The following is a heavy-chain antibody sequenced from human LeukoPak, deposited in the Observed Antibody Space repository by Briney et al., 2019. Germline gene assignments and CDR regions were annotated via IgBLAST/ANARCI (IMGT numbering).Heavy chain of an antibody. D-gene: IGHD2-8*01. J-gene: IGHJ4*02. Sequence: GSLRLSCAASGFSFSNYGMHWVRQAPGKGLEWAAVIWYDGSNKYYADSVKGRFTISRDNSKNTLYLQMNSLRAEDTAVYYCARGVRVLMVYAIGDYWGQGTLVTVSS. CDR3: ARGVRVLMVYAIGDY. V-gene: IGHV3-33*01. CDR2: IWYDGSNK. CDR1: GFSFSNYG.